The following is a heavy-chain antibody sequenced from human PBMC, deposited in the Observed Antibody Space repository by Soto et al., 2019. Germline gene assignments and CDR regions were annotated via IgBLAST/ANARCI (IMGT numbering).Heavy chain of an antibody. CDR3: ARTSGRYTVDY. CDR2: IYPGDSDT. Sequence: GESLDTSWTGSCYRITSYLIGWVRQMPGKGLEWMGIIYPGDSDTRYSPSIQGHVTNSADKSISTAYLQWSSLKASDTAMYYCARTSGRYTVDYWGQGTLVTVSS. D-gene: IGHD1-26*01. CDR1: CYRITSYL. J-gene: IGHJ4*02. V-gene: IGHV5-51*01.